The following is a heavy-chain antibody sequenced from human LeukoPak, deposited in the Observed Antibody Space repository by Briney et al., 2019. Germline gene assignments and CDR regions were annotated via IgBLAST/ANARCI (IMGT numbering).Heavy chain of an antibody. Sequence: GGSLKLSCAASGFTFSSYAMHWVRQAPGKGLEYVSAISSNGGSTYYANSVKGRFTISRDNSKNTLYLQMGSLRAEDMAVYYCARGDSGSYFPDYWGQGTLVTVSS. D-gene: IGHD1-26*01. CDR1: GFTFSSYA. CDR2: ISSNGGST. CDR3: ARGDSGSYFPDY. J-gene: IGHJ4*02. V-gene: IGHV3-64*01.